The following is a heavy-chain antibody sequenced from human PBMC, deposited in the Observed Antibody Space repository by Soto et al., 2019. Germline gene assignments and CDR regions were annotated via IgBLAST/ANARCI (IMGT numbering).Heavy chain of an antibody. Sequence: QVQLVQSGAEVKKPGASVKVSCKASGYTFTSYAMHWVRQAPGQRLEWMGWINAGNGNTKYSQKFQGRVTITRDTSASKAYMELSRLRSENTAVYYCASSYYGSGNPKDYYYGMDVWGQGNTGTVAS. J-gene: IGHJ6*02. CDR1: GYTFTSYA. D-gene: IGHD3-10*01. CDR3: ASSYYGSGNPKDYYYGMDV. CDR2: INAGNGNT. V-gene: IGHV1-3*01.